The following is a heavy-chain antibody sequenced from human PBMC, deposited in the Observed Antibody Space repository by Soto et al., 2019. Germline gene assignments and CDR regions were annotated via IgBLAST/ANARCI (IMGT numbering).Heavy chain of an antibody. CDR1: EFPFSDYY. Sequence: QVQLVESGGGLVKPGGSLRLSCAASEFPFSDYYMNWVRQAPGKGLEWVSYISSSGATIYYADSVKGRFTISRDNAKSSLHLKINGLRAEDTAVYYGAGSQRHPYYYDDGMDVWGQGTTVTVSS. CDR3: AGSQRHPYYYDDGMDV. J-gene: IGHJ6*02. CDR2: ISSSGATI. V-gene: IGHV3-11*01.